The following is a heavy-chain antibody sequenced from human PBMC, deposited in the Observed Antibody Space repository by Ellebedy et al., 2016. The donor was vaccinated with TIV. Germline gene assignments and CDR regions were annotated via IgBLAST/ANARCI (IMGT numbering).Heavy chain of an antibody. J-gene: IGHJ3*02. D-gene: IGHD6-6*01. CDR1: GASITTYY. Sequence: SETLSLTCTVSGASITTYYWSWIRQPPGKGMEWIGYVYSSGSTNYNPSLKSRVTISLDTSKNQFSLKLDSVTAADTAMYYCARRGWKSAARPGAFDIWGQGTMVTVSS. CDR3: ARRGWKSAARPGAFDI. V-gene: IGHV4-59*01. CDR2: VYSSGST.